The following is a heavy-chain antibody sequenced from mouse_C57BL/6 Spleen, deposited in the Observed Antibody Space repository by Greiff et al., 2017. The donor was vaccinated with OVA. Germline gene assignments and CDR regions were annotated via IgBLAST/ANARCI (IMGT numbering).Heavy chain of an antibody. CDR1: GYTFTSYW. CDR2: IDPSDSET. CDR3: ARGGLPYAMDY. J-gene: IGHJ4*01. D-gene: IGHD5-5*01. V-gene: IGHV1-52*01. Sequence: QVQLKQSGAELVRPGSSVKLSCKASGYTFTSYWMHWVKQRPIQGLEWIGNIDPSDSETHYNQKFKDKATLTVDKSSSTAYMQLSGLTSEDSAVYYCARGGLPYAMDYWGQGTSVTVSS.